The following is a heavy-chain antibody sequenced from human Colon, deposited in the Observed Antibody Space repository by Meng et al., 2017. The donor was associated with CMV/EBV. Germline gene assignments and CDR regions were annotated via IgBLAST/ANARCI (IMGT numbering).Heavy chain of an antibody. CDR2: IYYSGST. D-gene: IGHD1-26*01. V-gene: IGHV4-61*01. CDR3: ARPSSGSYNYGMDV. J-gene: IGHJ6*02. Sequence: SETLSPTCTVSGASVNTDNYYWSWIRQPPGKGLEWIGYIYYSGSTNYNPSLKSRVTISVDTSKNQFSLKLSSVTAADTAVYYCARPSSGSYNYGMDVWGQGTTVTVSS. CDR1: GASVNTDNYY.